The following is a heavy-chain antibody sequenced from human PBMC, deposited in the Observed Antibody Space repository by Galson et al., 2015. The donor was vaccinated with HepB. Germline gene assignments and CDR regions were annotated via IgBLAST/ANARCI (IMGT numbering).Heavy chain of an antibody. CDR2: IYWNDDK. CDR3: ARDIGHCSSTTCYRAFDI. Sequence: PALVKPTQTLTLTCTFSGFSLTTSGVGVGWIRQPPGKALEWLAVIYWNDDKRYSPSLKNRLTITKDTSKNQVVLTMTNMHPVDTATYYCARDIGHCSSTTCYRAFDIWGQGTMVTVST. V-gene: IGHV2-5*01. D-gene: IGHD2-2*03. CDR1: GFSLTTSGVG. J-gene: IGHJ3*02.